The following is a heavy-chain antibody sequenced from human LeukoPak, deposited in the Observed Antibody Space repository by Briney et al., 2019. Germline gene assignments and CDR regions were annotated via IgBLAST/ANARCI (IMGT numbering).Heavy chain of an antibody. CDR3: TTGSSSSDEYYGMDV. D-gene: IGHD6-6*01. CDR1: GFTFSSYA. Sequence: PGGSLRLSCAASGFTFSSYAMHWVRQAPGKGLEWVSVISGSGGTTYYADSVKGRFTTSRDNSKNTLYLQMNSLKTEDTAVYYCTTGSSSSDEYYGMDVWGQGTTVTVSS. CDR2: ISGSGGTT. V-gene: IGHV3-23*01. J-gene: IGHJ6*02.